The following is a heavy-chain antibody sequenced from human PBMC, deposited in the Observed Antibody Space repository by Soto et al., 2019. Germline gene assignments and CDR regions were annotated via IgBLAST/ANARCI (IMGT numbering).Heavy chain of an antibody. Sequence: EVQLVESGGGLVKPGGSLRLSCAASGFTFSSYSMNWVRQAPGKGLEWVSSISSSSSYIYYADSVKGRFTISRDNAKNSLYLHMNSLRAEDTAVYYCARYSSGWPHFDYWGQGTLVTVSS. D-gene: IGHD6-19*01. V-gene: IGHV3-21*01. J-gene: IGHJ4*02. CDR3: ARYSSGWPHFDY. CDR1: GFTFSSYS. CDR2: ISSSSSYI.